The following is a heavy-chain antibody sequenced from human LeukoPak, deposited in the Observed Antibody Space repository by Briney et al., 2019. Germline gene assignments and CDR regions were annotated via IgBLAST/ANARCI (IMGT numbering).Heavy chain of an antibody. V-gene: IGHV3-23*01. CDR3: AKAQGYFDL. CDR1: GFPFNIYA. Sequence: HPGGSLRLSCAASGFPFNIYAVNWVREAPGEGLELVSGISGSGGKTYYADSVKGRFTISRDNAKTSLYLQINRLRDEDTAVYHCAKAQGYFDLWGRGTLVTVSP. CDR2: ISGSGGKT. J-gene: IGHJ2*01.